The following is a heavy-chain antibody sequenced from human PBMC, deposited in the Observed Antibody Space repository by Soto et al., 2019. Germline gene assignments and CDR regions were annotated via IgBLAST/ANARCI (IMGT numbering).Heavy chain of an antibody. J-gene: IGHJ3*02. V-gene: IGHV4-61*01. CDR3: AREYYYDLEGGGAFDI. Sequence: SETLSLTCTVSGGSISSSSYYWSWIRQPPGKGLEWIGYIYYSGSTNYNPSLKSRVTISVDTSKNQFSLKLSSVTAADTAVYYCAREYYYDLEGGGAFDIWGQGTMVT. D-gene: IGHD3-22*01. CDR2: IYYSGST. CDR1: GGSISSSSYY.